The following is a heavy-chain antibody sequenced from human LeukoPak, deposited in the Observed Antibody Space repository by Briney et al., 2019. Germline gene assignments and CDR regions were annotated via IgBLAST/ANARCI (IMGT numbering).Heavy chain of an antibody. CDR3: ARLPLGYCSGGSCPSDY. CDR1: GGSFSGYY. CDR2: INHSGST. D-gene: IGHD2-15*01. V-gene: IGHV4-34*01. Sequence: SETLSLTCAVYGGSFSGYYWSWIRQPPGKGLEWIGEINHSGSTNYNPSLKSRVTISVDTSKNQFSLKLSSVTAADTAVYYCARLPLGYCSGGSCPSDYWGQGTLVTVSS. J-gene: IGHJ4*02.